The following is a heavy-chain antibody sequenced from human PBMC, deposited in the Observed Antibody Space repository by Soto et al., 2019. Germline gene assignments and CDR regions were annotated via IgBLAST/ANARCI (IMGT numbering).Heavy chain of an antibody. V-gene: IGHV1-69*02. CDR3: ASRHPYSSGWYGGGDNY. J-gene: IGHJ4*02. D-gene: IGHD6-19*01. Sequence: QVQLVQSGAEVKKPGSSVKVSCKASGGTFSSYTISWVRQAPGQGLEWMGRIIPILGIANYAQKFQGRVTITADKSTSTAYMELSSLRSEDTAVYYCASRHPYSSGWYGGGDNYWGQGTLVTVSS. CDR2: IIPILGIA. CDR1: GGTFSSYT.